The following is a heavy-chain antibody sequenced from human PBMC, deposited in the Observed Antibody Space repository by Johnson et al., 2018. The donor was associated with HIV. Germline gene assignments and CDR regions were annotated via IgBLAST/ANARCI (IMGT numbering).Heavy chain of an antibody. CDR2: ISSSGSTI. D-gene: IGHD1-1*01. J-gene: IGHJ3*02. CDR3: AREELEPDVFDI. V-gene: IGHV3-11*04. CDR1: GFTFSDYY. Sequence: QVQLVESGGGLVKPGGSLRLSCAASGFTFSDYYMSWIRQAPGKGLEWVSYISSSGSTIYYADSVKGRFTISRDNSKNTLYLQMHSLRIEDTAVYYCAREELEPDVFDIWGQGTVVTVSS.